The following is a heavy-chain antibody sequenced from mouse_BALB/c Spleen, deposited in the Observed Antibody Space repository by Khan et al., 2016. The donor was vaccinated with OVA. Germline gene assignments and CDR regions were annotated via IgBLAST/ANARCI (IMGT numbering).Heavy chain of an antibody. CDR3: ARSRGNYGAMDY. Sequence: QVQLQQSGAELARPGASVKMSCKAPGYTFTTYTIHWVKQRPGQGLEWIGYINPSSGYTNYNQKFKDKATLTADKSSSTAYMQLNSLTSEDSAVYYCARSRGNYGAMDYWGQGTSVTVSS. V-gene: IGHV1-4*01. CDR1: GYTFTTYT. D-gene: IGHD2-1*01. J-gene: IGHJ4*01. CDR2: INPSSGYT.